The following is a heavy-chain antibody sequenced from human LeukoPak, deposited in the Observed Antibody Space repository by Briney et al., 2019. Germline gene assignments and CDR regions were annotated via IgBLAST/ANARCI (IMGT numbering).Heavy chain of an antibody. CDR1: GYTFTSYG. CDR2: ISAYNGNT. CDR3: ARGTPNFIMGPTTDY. V-gene: IGHV1-18*01. J-gene: IGHJ4*02. D-gene: IGHD1/OR15-1a*01. Sequence: ASVKVSCKASGYTFTSYGISWVRQAPGQGLEWMGWISAYNGNTNYAQKLQCRVTMTTDTSTSTAYMELRSLRSDDTAVYYCARGTPNFIMGPTTDYWGQGTLVTVSS.